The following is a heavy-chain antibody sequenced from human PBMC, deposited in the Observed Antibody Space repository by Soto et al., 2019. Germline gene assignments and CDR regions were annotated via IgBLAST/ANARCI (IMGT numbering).Heavy chain of an antibody. Sequence: PGESLKISGKGSGYSFTSYWIGWVRQMPGKGLEWMGIIYPGDSDTRYSPSFQGQVTISADKSISTAYLQWSSLKASDTAMYYCARRGYSYGYLVGYYYYGMDVWGQGTTVTVSS. CDR3: ARRGYSYGYLVGYYYYGMDV. CDR1: GYSFTSYW. V-gene: IGHV5-51*01. J-gene: IGHJ6*02. CDR2: IYPGDSDT. D-gene: IGHD5-18*01.